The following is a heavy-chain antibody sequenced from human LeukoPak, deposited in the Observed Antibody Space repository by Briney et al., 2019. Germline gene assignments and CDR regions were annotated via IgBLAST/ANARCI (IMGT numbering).Heavy chain of an antibody. V-gene: IGHV3-23*01. CDR2: ISGSGGST. CDR1: GFTFSSYA. J-gene: IGHJ4*02. D-gene: IGHD6-13*01. Sequence: GGSLRLSCAASGFTFSSYAMSWVRQAPGKGLEWVSAISGSGGSTYYADSVKGRFTTSRDNSKNTLYLQMNSLRAEDTAVYYCAKDKKQQLVPDYFDYWGQGTLVTVSS. CDR3: AKDKKQQLVPDYFDY.